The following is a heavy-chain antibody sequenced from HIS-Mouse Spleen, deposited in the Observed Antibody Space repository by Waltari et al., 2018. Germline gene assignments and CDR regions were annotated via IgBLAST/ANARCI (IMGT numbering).Heavy chain of an antibody. Sequence: QVQLQQWGAGLLKPSETLSLTCAVYGGSFSGYYWSWIRQPPGKGLEWIGEINHSGSTHYNPSLNIRVTISVDTAKNQFSLKLGSVTAADTAVYYCARGDVGERGAFDIWGQGTMVTVSS. CDR2: INHSGST. CDR1: GGSFSGYY. D-gene: IGHD3-16*01. V-gene: IGHV4-34*01. J-gene: IGHJ3*02. CDR3: ARGDVGERGAFDI.